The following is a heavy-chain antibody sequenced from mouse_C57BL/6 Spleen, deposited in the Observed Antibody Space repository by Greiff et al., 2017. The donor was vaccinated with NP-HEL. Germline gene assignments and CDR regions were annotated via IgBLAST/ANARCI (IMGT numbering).Heavy chain of an antibody. D-gene: IGHD1-1*01. CDR1: GYTFTDYY. J-gene: IGHJ4*01. V-gene: IGHV1-19*01. CDR3: ARSHYYGKGPYAMDY. CDR2: INPYNGGT. Sequence: DVQLQESGPVLVKPGASVKMSCKASGYTFTDYYMNWVKQSHGKSLEWIGVINPYNGGTSYNQKFKGKATLTVDKSSSTAYMELNSLTSEDSAVYYCARSHYYGKGPYAMDYWGQGTSVTVSS.